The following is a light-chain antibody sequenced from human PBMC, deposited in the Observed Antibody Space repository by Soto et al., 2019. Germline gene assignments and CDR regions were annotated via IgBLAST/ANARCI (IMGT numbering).Light chain of an antibody. CDR2: GVS. J-gene: IGLJ3*02. V-gene: IGLV2-14*01. CDR3: SSYTSYTTLWV. Sequence: QSALTQPASVSGSAGQSITISCTGTANDIGNYNYVSWYQQHPGKAPKLMIYGVSNRPSGVSNRFSGSKSGNAASLTISGPQAEDEADYYCSSYTSYTTLWVFGGGTKLTVL. CDR1: ANDIGNYNY.